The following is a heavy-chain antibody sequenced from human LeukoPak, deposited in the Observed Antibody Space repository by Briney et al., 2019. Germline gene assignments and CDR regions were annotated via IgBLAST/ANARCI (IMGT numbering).Heavy chain of an antibody. CDR3: ARDWGRTSSSNGMDV. V-gene: IGHV3-21*01. CDR1: GFTFSSYS. D-gene: IGHD6-6*01. Sequence: GGPLRLSCAASGFTFSSYSMNWVRQAPGKGLEWVSSISSSSSYIYYADSVKGRFTISRDNAKNSLYLQMNSLRAEDTAVYYCARDWGRTSSSNGMDVWGQGTTVTVSS. CDR2: ISSSSSYI. J-gene: IGHJ6*02.